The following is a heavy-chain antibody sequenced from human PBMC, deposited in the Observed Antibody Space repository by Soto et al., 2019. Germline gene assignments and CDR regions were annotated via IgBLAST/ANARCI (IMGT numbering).Heavy chain of an antibody. D-gene: IGHD3-10*01. J-gene: IGHJ5*02. CDR2: IYESGAI. V-gene: IGHV4-30-2*01. CDR3: ARAQFYSGSGNYHNLMFDP. CDR1: GGSIGGAGYS. Sequence: SETLSLTCAVSGGSIGGAGYSWSWIRQPPGGGLDWIGYIYESGAILYNPSLKTRLTISLNWSDKQFSLTLNSVTAADTAVYYCARAQFYSGSGNYHNLMFDPWGQGTQVTVSS.